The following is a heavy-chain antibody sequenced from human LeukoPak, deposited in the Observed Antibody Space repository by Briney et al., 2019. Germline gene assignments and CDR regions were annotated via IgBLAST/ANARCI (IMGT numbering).Heavy chain of an antibody. CDR3: AREATVTTRWFDP. V-gene: IGHV1-69*04. CDR1: GGTFTSYA. D-gene: IGHD4-17*01. Sequence: SVKVSCKASGGTFTSYAISWVRQAPGQGLEWMGRIIPIFGIANYAQKFQGRVTITADKSTSTAYMELSSLRSEDTAVYYCAREATVTTRWFDPWGQGTLVTVSS. CDR2: IIPIFGIA. J-gene: IGHJ5*02.